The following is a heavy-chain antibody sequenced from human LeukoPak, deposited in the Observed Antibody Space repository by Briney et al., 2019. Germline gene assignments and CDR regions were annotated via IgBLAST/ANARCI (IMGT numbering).Heavy chain of an antibody. Sequence: ASVKVSCKASGYTFTNYIISWVRQAPGQGPEWMGWISAYNDNTNYAQKLQDRVTMTTDTSTSTAYMELRSLRSDDTAMYYCTRHRDSFSSSTAQVSWGQGTLVTVSS. CDR2: ISAYNDNT. CDR1: GYTFTNYI. D-gene: IGHD2-2*01. CDR3: TRHRDSFSSSTAQVS. V-gene: IGHV1-18*04. J-gene: IGHJ5*02.